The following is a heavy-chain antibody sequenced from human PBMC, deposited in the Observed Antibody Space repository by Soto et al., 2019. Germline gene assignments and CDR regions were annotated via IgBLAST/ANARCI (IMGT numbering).Heavy chain of an antibody. V-gene: IGHV1-18*01. CDR3: ARERSVGYCITTTCPKPFYYYAMDV. D-gene: IGHD2-2*01. CDR1: GYPFTSNR. J-gene: IGHJ6*02. Sequence: QVHLVQSGPEVKKTGASVKVSCKTSGYPFTSNRLSWVRRAPGQGLEWMGWISPHNGNAKYAQKFQGRVIITADESTRTVSMELNSLRSDDTAVYYCARERSVGYCITTTCPKPFYYYAMDVWGQGTTVTVSS. CDR2: ISPHNGNA.